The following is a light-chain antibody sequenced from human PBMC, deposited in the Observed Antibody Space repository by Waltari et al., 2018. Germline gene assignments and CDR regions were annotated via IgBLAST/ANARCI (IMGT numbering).Light chain of an antibody. CDR3: QHYVRLPAT. CDR1: QSIVKY. J-gene: IGKJ1*01. Sequence: EIMLTQSPGTLSLSPGDRATLSCKASQSIVKYLAWYQQKPGQAPRLLSYHTSIRATGIPDRFSGSGSETDFSLTISRLEPEDFAVYYCQHYVRLPATFGQGTNVEIK. V-gene: IGKV3-20*01. CDR2: HTS.